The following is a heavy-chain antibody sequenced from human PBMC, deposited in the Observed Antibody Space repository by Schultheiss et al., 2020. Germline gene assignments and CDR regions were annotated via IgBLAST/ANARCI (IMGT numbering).Heavy chain of an antibody. J-gene: IGHJ6*02. D-gene: IGHD6-13*01. Sequence: ASVKVSCKASGYTFTSYDINWVRQATGQGLEWMGWMNPNSGNTGYAQKFQGRVTMTRNTSISTAYMELSSLRSEDTAVYYCARGRDGSRDYYYGMDVWGQGTTVTVS. V-gene: IGHV1-8*01. CDR1: GYTFTSYD. CDR2: MNPNSGNT. CDR3: ARGRDGSRDYYYGMDV.